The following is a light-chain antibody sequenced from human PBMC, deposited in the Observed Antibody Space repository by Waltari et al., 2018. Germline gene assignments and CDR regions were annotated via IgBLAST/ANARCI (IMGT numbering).Light chain of an antibody. CDR2: GAS. CDR1: ESVSRA. CDR3: QHYLRLPVT. Sequence: EIVLTQSPGTLSLSVGERATVSCRASESVSRALAWYQQKPGQAPRLLIYGASTRATGIPDRFSGSGSGTDFSLTISRLEPDDFAVYYCQHYLRLPVTFVQGTTVEI. J-gene: IGKJ1*01. V-gene: IGKV3-20*01.